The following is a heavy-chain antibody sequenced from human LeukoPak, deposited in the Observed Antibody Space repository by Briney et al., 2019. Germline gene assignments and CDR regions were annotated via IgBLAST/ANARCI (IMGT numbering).Heavy chain of an antibody. Sequence: SVKVSCKASGGTFSSYTISWVRQAPGQGLEWMGRIIPILGIANYAQKFQGRVTITADKSTSTAYMELSSLRSEDTAVYYWARDGGYDILTGYPQYNWFDPWGQGTLVTVSS. CDR2: IIPILGIA. D-gene: IGHD3-9*01. J-gene: IGHJ5*02. CDR1: GGTFSSYT. V-gene: IGHV1-69*04. CDR3: ARDGGYDILTGYPQYNWFDP.